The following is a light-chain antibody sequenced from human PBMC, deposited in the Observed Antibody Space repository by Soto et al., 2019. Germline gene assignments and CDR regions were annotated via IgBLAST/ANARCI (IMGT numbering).Light chain of an antibody. CDR2: DAS. CDR1: QSVSSY. Sequence: EIVLTQSPATLSLSPGERATRSCRASQSVSSYLAWYQQKPGQAPRLLIYDASNRATGIPARFSGSGSGTDFTLTISSLEPEDFAVYYCQQRSVWPLTFGGGTKVDI. CDR3: QQRSVWPLT. J-gene: IGKJ4*01. V-gene: IGKV3-11*01.